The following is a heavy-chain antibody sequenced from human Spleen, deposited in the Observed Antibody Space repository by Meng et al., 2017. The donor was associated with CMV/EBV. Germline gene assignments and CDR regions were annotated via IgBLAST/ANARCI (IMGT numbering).Heavy chain of an antibody. CDR1: GGSISSSSYY. V-gene: IGHV4-39*07. Sequence: LHLRESGPVLVDPSWTLPLTCTVSGGSISSSSYYWGWIRQPPGKRQEWIWSIYYSGSTYYNPSLKSRVTISVDTSKNQFSLKLSSVTAADTAVYYCARASVTEYQLLDYWYIDLWGRGTLVTVSS. D-gene: IGHD2-2*01. CDR2: IYYSGST. J-gene: IGHJ2*01. CDR3: ARASVTEYQLLDYWYIDL.